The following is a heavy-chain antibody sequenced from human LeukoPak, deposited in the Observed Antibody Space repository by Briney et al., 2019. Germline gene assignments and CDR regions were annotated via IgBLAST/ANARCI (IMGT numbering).Heavy chain of an antibody. Sequence: GGSLRLSCAASGFTVSSNYMSWVRQAPGKGLEWVSVIYSGGSTYYADSVKGRFTISRDNSKNTLYLQMNSLRAEDTAVYYCARDRGSGSYPNDFDYWGQGTLVTVSS. CDR2: IYSGGST. J-gene: IGHJ4*02. V-gene: IGHV3-66*01. CDR1: GFTVSSNY. CDR3: ARDRGSGSYPNDFDY. D-gene: IGHD3-10*01.